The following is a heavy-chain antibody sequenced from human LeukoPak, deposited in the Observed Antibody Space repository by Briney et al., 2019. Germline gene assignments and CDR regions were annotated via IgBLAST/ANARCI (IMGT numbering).Heavy chain of an antibody. CDR2: MNPNSGNT. J-gene: IGHJ6*02. CDR3: ARELLEWLFGGYGMDV. Sequence: SVKVSCKASGYTFTSYDTNWVRQATGQGLEGMGWMNPNSGNTGYAQKFQGRVTMTRNTSISTAYMELSSLRSEDTAVYYCARELLEWLFGGYGMDVWGQGTTVTVSS. D-gene: IGHD3-3*01. V-gene: IGHV1-8*01. CDR1: GYTFTSYD.